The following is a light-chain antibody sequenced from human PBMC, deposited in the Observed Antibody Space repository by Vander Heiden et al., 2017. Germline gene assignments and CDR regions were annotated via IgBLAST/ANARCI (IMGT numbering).Light chain of an antibody. J-gene: IGLJ2*01. CDR3: QSYDSGLNVPVV. V-gene: IGLV1-40*01. CDR1: RSNIGAPHD. CDR2: GTS. Sequence: QSVLTQPPSVSRAPGQRVTVSCTCSRSNIGAPHDVHLYQQFQGTAPTLLIYGTSNRRSGVPDRFSGSRSGTSASLAITGLQAEDEADYYCQSYDSGLNVPVVFGGGTKVTVL.